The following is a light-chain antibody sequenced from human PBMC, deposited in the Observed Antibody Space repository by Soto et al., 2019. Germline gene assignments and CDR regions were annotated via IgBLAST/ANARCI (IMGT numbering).Light chain of an antibody. V-gene: IGLV1-40*01. J-gene: IGLJ1*01. Sequence: QSVLTQPPSLSGAPGQRVTISFSGTSSSIGAGYEVHWYHQLPGTAPKLFVSGNGNRPSGVPDRLSASKSGTSASLAITGLQAEDESHYYCQSYDKRLTAYVFGTGTKLTVL. CDR2: GNG. CDR3: QSYDKRLTAYV. CDR1: SSSIGAGYE.